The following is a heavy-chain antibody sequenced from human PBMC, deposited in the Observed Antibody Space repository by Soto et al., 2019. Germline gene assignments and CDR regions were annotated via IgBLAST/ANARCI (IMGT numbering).Heavy chain of an antibody. CDR3: ARDRPGDEGDGFDI. V-gene: IGHV3-53*02. CDR1: GLTVSSNY. Sequence: VQLVETGGGLIQPGGSLRLSCAASGLTVSSNYMNWVRQAPGKGLEWVSVLYSGGSTHYAGSVKGRFISSDNSKNTLYLQMNSLRVEDTAVYYCARDRPGDEGDGFDIWGHGTMVTVSS. CDR2: LYSGGST. D-gene: IGHD3-10*01. J-gene: IGHJ3*02.